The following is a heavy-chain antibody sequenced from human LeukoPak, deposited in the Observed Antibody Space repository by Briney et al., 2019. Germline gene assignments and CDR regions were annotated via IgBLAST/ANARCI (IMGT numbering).Heavy chain of an antibody. V-gene: IGHV4-59*08. J-gene: IGHJ4*02. CDR1: DVSMSGYY. CDR2: TYYSGST. Sequence: PSETLSLTCTVSDVSMSGYYWSWIRQPPGKGLEWIGYTYYSGSTNYNPSLKRRVTISEDRSMNQFSLKLSSVTAADNAVYYCARHKSDSGDYHALWGQGTLVTVSS. D-gene: IGHD4-17*01. CDR3: ARHKSDSGDYHAL.